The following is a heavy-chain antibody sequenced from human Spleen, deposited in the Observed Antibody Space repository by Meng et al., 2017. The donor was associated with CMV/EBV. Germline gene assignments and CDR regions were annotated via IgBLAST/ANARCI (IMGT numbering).Heavy chain of an antibody. CDR2: IIPILGIA. Sequence: IVWMRQAPVQGLVWMGRIIPILGIATYAQKCQGRVTITAVKSTRTAYMELSSLRSEHTAVYYCARDRPPPIYYYDSSGYYYGWFDPWGQGTLVTVSS. D-gene: IGHD3-22*01. V-gene: IGHV1-69*04. CDR3: ARDRPPPIYYYDSSGYYYGWFDP. J-gene: IGHJ5*02.